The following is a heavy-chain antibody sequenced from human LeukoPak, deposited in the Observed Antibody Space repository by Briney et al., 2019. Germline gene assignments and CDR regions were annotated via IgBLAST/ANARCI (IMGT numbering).Heavy chain of an antibody. V-gene: IGHV4-59*01. CDR2: IYYSGST. D-gene: IGHD3-22*01. J-gene: IGHJ4*02. CDR3: ARVTGYIVEDYFDY. Sequence: PSETLSLTCSVSGGSISSYYWSWIRQPLGKGLEWIGYIYYSGSTNYNPSLKSRVTISVDTSKKQFSLRLSSVTAADTAVYYCARVTGYIVEDYFDYWGQGTLVTVSS. CDR1: GGSISSYY.